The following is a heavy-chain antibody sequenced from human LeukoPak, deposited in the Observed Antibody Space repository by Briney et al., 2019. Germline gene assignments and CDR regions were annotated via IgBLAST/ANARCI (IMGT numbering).Heavy chain of an antibody. CDR1: GFTFSSYS. CDR3: ARDQARDCGGDCPALGTFDI. J-gene: IGHJ3*02. CDR2: ISCSSSYI. V-gene: IGHV3-21*01. D-gene: IGHD2-21*02. Sequence: PGGALRLFWAASGFTFSSYSVKWVRQAPGEGLGWVSSISCSSSYIYYADSVKGRFTISRDNAKNSLYLQMNSLRAEDTAVYYCARDQARDCGGDCPALGTFDIWGQGTMVTVSS.